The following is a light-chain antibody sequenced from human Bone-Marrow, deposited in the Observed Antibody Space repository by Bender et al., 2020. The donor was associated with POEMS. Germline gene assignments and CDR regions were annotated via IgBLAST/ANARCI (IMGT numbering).Light chain of an antibody. Sequence: QSVLTQPPSASGTPGQRVTISCSGLTSNVGSDFVYWYQQLPGAAPKLLIYRSNQLPSGVPDRFSGSKSATSASLAISGLRSEDEADYYCAAWDNSLSGNWVFGGGTKLTVL. V-gene: IGLV1-47*01. CDR3: AAWDNSLSGNWV. CDR2: RSN. CDR1: TSNVGSDF. J-gene: IGLJ3*02.